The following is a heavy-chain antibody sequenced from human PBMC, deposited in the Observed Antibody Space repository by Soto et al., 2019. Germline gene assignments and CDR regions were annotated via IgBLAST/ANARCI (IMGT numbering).Heavy chain of an antibody. V-gene: IGHV4-61*01. CDR1: GVSVTSTTYY. CDR3: ARDMDLCTNPWGMDV. CDR2: VYYRGTA. D-gene: IGHD2-21*01. Sequence: QVQLQESGPRLVKPSETLSLACFVSGVSVTSTTYYWNWIRQSPGKGLEWVGSVYYRGTANYIPSLKSLVTISVDTSYNQLSLGLNSLTASDTAVYYCARDMDLCTNPWGMDVWGQGTAGTVSS. J-gene: IGHJ6*02.